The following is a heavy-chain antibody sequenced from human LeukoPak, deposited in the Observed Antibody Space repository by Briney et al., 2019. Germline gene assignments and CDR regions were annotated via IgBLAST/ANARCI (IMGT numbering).Heavy chain of an antibody. J-gene: IGHJ4*02. Sequence: GGSLRLSCAASGFSFSTYAMSWVRQAPGKGLEWVSTGGISGGTYYSDSVKGRFTISRDKSKNTLYLQMNSLGAEDTALYYCAKRSSSTTYYFDNWGQGTLVTVSS. CDR3: AKRSSSTTYYFDN. V-gene: IGHV3-23*01. CDR2: GGISGGT. D-gene: IGHD1-1*01. CDR1: GFSFSTYA.